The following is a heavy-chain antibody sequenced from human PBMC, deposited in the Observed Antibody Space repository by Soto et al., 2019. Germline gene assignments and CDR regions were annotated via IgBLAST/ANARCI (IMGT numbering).Heavy chain of an antibody. CDR2: IIPIFGTA. CDR1: GGTFSSYA. V-gene: IGHV1-69*01. J-gene: IGHJ6*02. CDR3: ARVGAVTGTPREQVLGGTYYYYGMDV. Sequence: QVQLVQSGAEVKKPGSSVKVSCKASGGTFSSYAISWVRQAPGQGLEWMGGIIPIFGTANYAQKFQGRVTITADESTRTAYMELSSLRSEDTAVYYCARVGAVTGTPREQVLGGTYYYYGMDVWGQGTTVTVSS. D-gene: IGHD1-20*01.